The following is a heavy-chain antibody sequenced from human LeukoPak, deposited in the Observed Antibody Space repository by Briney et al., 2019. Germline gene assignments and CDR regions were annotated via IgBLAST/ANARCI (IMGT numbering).Heavy chain of an antibody. CDR2: INTGSSPI. CDR1: GFAFSRDS. V-gene: IGHV3-48*01. D-gene: IGHD2-15*01. J-gene: IGHJ4*02. CDR3: VRDNPRCCGVVPANIDDY. Sequence: GGSLRLSCAASGFAFSRDSMNWVRQAPGKGLEWVSYINTGSSPIYCADSVRGRFTISRDNAKNSLYLQMNSLRAEDTAVYFCVRDNPRCCGVVPANIDDYWGQGTLVTVSS.